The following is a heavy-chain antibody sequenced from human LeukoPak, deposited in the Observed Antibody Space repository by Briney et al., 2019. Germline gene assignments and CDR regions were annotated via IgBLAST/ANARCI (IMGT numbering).Heavy chain of an antibody. Sequence: PGGSLRLSCAASGFTFSSYSMNWVRQAPGKGLEWVSSISSSSSYIYYADSVKGRFAISRDNAKNSLYLQMNSLRAEDTAVYYCASPVEVAGTSFDYWGQGTLVTVSS. V-gene: IGHV3-21*06. J-gene: IGHJ4*02. CDR3: ASPVEVAGTSFDY. CDR1: GFTFSSYS. CDR2: ISSSSSYI. D-gene: IGHD6-19*01.